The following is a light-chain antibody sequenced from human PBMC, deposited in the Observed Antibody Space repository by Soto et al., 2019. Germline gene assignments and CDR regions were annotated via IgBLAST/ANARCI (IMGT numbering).Light chain of an antibody. Sequence: EIVLTQSPATLSVSPGDRVTLSCSSSQSVDINLAWYQQKAGQAPRLLVYGASTKATDMPDRFSGSGSGTDFTITISRLEPEDFAVYYCQQYGSPGTFGQGTKVDI. CDR1: QSVDIN. V-gene: IGKV3-20*01. CDR2: GAS. J-gene: IGKJ1*01. CDR3: QQYGSPGT.